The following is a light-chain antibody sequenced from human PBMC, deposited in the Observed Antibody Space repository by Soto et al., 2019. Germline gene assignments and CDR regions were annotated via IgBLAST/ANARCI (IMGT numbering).Light chain of an antibody. V-gene: IGKV1-39*01. CDR1: QSISSY. CDR2: AAS. Sequence: DFQMTKSPSSLSASEGDRVTITCRASQSISSYLNWYQQKPGKAPKLLIYAASSLQSGVPSRFSGSGSGTDFTLTISSLETEDFAVYYCQQYNNWPPITFGHGTRVEIK. CDR3: QQYNNWPPIT. J-gene: IGKJ5*01.